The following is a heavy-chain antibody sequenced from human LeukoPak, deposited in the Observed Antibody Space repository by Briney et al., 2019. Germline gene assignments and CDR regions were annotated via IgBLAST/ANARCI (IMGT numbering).Heavy chain of an antibody. D-gene: IGHD3-3*01. CDR2: IRSDGNVI. J-gene: IGHJ4*01. CDR3: ATGYDFAFVQ. CDR1: GFTFSDYP. Sequence: PGGALRLSCAASGFTFSDYPMNWVRQAPGKGLEWISHIRSDGNVIKYADSVKGRFTISRDNGKNALFLQMNSLRDEDTCVSYCATGYDFAFVQRGDGTLATVSS. V-gene: IGHV3-48*02.